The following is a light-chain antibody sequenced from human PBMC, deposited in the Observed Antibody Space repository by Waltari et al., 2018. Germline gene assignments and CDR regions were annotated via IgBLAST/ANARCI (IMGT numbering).Light chain of an antibody. V-gene: IGLV3-25*03. J-gene: IGLJ1*01. CDR1: AFPRQY. Sequence: SYELTQPPSVSVSPGQTARITCSGDAFPRQYAYWSQQEPGQAPVLVIYNDTESPSWIPERFSGSSSGTTVTLTISGVQAEDEADYYCLSADSSGPYLYVFGTGTTVTVL. CDR2: NDT. CDR3: LSADSSGPYLYV.